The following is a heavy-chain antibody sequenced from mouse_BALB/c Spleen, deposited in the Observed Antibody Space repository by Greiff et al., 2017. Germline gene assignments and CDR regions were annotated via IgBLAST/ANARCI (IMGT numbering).Heavy chain of an antibody. CDR3: ARNSDGNYDAMDY. J-gene: IGHJ4*01. D-gene: IGHD2-1*01. Sequence: EVQLVESGPGLVKPSQSLSLTCTVTGYSITSDYAWNWIRQFPGNKLEWMGYISYSGSTSYNPSLKSRISITRDTSKNQFFLQLNSVTTEDTATYYCARNSDGNYDAMDYWGQGTSVTVSS. CDR1: GYSITSDYA. CDR2: ISYSGST. V-gene: IGHV3-2*02.